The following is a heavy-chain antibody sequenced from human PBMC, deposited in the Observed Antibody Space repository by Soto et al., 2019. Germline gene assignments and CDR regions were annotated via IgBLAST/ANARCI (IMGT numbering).Heavy chain of an antibody. CDR3: AKDPAADTPYYFDY. J-gene: IGHJ4*02. Sequence: QVQLVESGGGVVQPGRSLRLSCAASGFTFNNYGIHWVRQAPGKGLDWVAVISYDGSKKYYADAVKGRFTISRDNSKNTLYLQMNSLRAEDSAVYYCAKDPAADTPYYFDYWGQGTLVIVSS. CDR2: ISYDGSKK. CDR1: GFTFNNYG. V-gene: IGHV3-30*18. D-gene: IGHD6-13*01.